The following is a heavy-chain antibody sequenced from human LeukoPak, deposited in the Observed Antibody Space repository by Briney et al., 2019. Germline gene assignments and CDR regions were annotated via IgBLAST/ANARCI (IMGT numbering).Heavy chain of an antibody. Sequence: ASVKVSGKTSGYSFTNYYIHWVRQAPGQGLEWMGWINPSSGGTEYAQKFQGRVTMTGDTSISTAYMELSRLRSDDTAVYYSARDRGSSWYVDYWGQGTLVTVSS. CDR2: INPSSGGT. D-gene: IGHD6-13*01. CDR1: GYSFTNYY. V-gene: IGHV1-2*02. J-gene: IGHJ4*02. CDR3: ARDRGSSWYVDY.